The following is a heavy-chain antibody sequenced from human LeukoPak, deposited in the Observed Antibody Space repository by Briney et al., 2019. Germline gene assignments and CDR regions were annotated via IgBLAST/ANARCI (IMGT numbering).Heavy chain of an antibody. CDR2: IYYSGST. V-gene: IGHV4-31*03. CDR1: GGSISSGGYY. Sequence: SETLSLTCTVSGGSISSGGYYWSWIRQHPGKGLEWIGYIYYSGSTYYNPSLKSRVTISVDTSKNQFSLKLSSVTAADTAVYYCARDRALGAPYYYYYGMDVWGQGTTVTVSS. J-gene: IGHJ6*02. D-gene: IGHD3-16*01. CDR3: ARDRALGAPYYYYYGMDV.